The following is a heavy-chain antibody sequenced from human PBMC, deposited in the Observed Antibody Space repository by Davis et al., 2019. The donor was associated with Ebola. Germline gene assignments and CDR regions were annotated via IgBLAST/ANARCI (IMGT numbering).Heavy chain of an antibody. Sequence: PSETLSLTCSVSGDSISSYYWSWIRQAPGKGLEWIGYMYYSGTINSNPSLKSRVTISVDTSKNQFSLKLSSVTAADTAVYYCARQSPYYYVGWGQGTLVTVSS. J-gene: IGHJ4*02. D-gene: IGHD3-10*02. V-gene: IGHV4-59*08. CDR2: MYYSGTI. CDR3: ARQSPYYYVG. CDR1: GDSISSYY.